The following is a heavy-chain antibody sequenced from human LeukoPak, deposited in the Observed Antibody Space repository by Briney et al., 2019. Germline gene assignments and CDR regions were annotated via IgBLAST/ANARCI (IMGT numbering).Heavy chain of an antibody. D-gene: IGHD6-19*01. J-gene: IGHJ4*02. Sequence: SETLSLTCTVSGGSISSYYWSWIRQPAGKGLEWIGRIYTSGSTNYNPSLKSRVTMSVDTSKNQFSLKLSSVTAADTAVYYCAWKATAGYSSGWIDYWGQGTLVTVSS. CDR2: IYTSGST. CDR3: AWKATAGYSSGWIDY. CDR1: GGSISSYY. V-gene: IGHV4-4*07.